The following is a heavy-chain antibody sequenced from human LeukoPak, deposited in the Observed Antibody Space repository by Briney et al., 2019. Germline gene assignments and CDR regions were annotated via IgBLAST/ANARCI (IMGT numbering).Heavy chain of an antibody. CDR2: IYYSGST. Sequence: SETLSLTCTVSGGSISSSSYYWGWIRQPPGKGLEWIGSIYYSGSTYYNPSLKSRVTISADTSKNQFSLKLSSVTAADTAVYYCARLGRYYYDSSGYLDYWGQGTLVTVSS. V-gene: IGHV4-39*07. J-gene: IGHJ4*02. CDR1: GGSISSSSYY. CDR3: ARLGRYYYDSSGYLDY. D-gene: IGHD3-22*01.